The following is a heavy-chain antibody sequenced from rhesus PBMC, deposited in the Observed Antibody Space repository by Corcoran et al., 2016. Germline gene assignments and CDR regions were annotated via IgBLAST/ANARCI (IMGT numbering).Heavy chain of an antibody. Sequence: QVQLQESGPGLVKPSETLSLTCAVSGGSISSRNWWCWIRQPPGKGLEWIGNIGGRRGRNNKNPSRKERGTIGKDTSTKQVSLKVSSVTAADTAVYYGARHRVGATTRDGLDSWGQGVVVTVSS. D-gene: IGHD1-44*02. CDR1: GGSISSRNW. CDR3: ARHRVGATTRDGLDS. J-gene: IGHJ6*01. CDR2: IGGRRGRN. V-gene: IGHV4-65*02.